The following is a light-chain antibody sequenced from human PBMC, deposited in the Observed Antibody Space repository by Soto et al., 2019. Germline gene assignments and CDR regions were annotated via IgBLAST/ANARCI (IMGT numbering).Light chain of an antibody. CDR1: SGAVTGAYY. J-gene: IGLJ7*01. V-gene: IGLV7-43*01. Sequence: QSVVTQEPSLTVSPGGTVTLTCASSSGAVTGAYYPNWFQQKPGQAPRSLIYSESKKHSWTPARFSGSLLGGKAALTLSGVQPEDEAEYYCLLYYGGAWVFGGGTQLTVL. CDR2: SES. CDR3: LLYYGGAWV.